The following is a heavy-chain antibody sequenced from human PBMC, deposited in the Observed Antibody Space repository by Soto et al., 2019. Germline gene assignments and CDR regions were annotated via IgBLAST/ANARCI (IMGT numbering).Heavy chain of an antibody. CDR2: VSAGGGTT. J-gene: IGHJ6*03. Sequence: LSLTCAASGFTFSSHAMSWVRQAPGKGLEWVSGVSAGGGTTNYADSVKGRFTISRDNSKNTLYLQMNSMRAEDTAVYYCAKAWRYSSDMDVWGKGTTVTVSS. CDR3: AKAWRYSSDMDV. CDR1: GFTFSSHA. V-gene: IGHV3-23*01. D-gene: IGHD2-15*01.